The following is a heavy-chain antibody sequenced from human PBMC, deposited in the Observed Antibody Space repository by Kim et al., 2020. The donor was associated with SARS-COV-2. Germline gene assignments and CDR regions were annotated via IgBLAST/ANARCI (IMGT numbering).Heavy chain of an antibody. CDR2: IYTSGST. V-gene: IGHV4-4*07. Sequence: SETLSLTCTVSGGSISSYYWSWIRQPAGKGLEWIGRIYTSGSTNYNPSLKSRVTMSVDTSKNQFSLKLSSVTAADTAVYYCARGASRKLRDYGGTFDYWGQGTLVTVSS. D-gene: IGHD4-17*01. CDR3: ARGASRKLRDYGGTFDY. J-gene: IGHJ4*02. CDR1: GGSISSYY.